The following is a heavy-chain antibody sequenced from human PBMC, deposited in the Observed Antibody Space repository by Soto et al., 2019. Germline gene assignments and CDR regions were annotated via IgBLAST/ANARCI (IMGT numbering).Heavy chain of an antibody. CDR3: ARTVHYSSGWSGGMDV. D-gene: IGHD6-19*01. V-gene: IGHV3-33*01. CDR2: IWYDGSNK. J-gene: IGHJ6*02. CDR1: GFTFSSYG. Sequence: GGSLRLSCAASGFTFSSYGMHWVRQAPGKGLEWVAVIWYDGSNKYYADSVKGRFTISRDNSKNTLYLQMNSLRAEDTAVYYCARTVHYSSGWSGGMDVWGQGTTVTASS.